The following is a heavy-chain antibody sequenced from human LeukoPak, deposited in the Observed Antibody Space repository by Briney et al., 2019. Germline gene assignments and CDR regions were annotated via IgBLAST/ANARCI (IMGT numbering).Heavy chain of an antibody. V-gene: IGHV3-15*01. Sequence: GRSLRLSCVASGFTFSSHGMHWVRQAPGKGLEWVGRIKSKTDGGTTDYAAPVKGRFTISRDDSKNTLYLQMNSLKTEGTAVYYCTTDPGNREYYYDSSGYDFDYWGQGTLVTVSS. CDR3: TTDPGNREYYYDSSGYDFDY. D-gene: IGHD3-22*01. CDR1: GFTFSSHG. CDR2: IKSKTDGGTT. J-gene: IGHJ4*02.